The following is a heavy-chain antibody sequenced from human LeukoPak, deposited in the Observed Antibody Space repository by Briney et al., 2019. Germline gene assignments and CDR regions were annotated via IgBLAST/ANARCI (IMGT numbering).Heavy chain of an antibody. CDR1: GGSISSYY. V-gene: IGHV4-4*07. Sequence: SQTLSLTCTVSGGSISSYYWSWIRQPAGKGLEWIGRIYTSGSTNYNPSLKSRVTMSVDTSKNQFSLKLDSVTAADTAVYYCAXDCGLSGSGSYYTNWFDPXGQGTLVTV. CDR3: AXDCGLSGSGSYYTNWFDP. D-gene: IGHD3-10*01. CDR2: IYTSGST. J-gene: IGHJ5*02.